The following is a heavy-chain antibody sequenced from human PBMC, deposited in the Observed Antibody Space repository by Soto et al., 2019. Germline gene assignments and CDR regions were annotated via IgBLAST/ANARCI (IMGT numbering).Heavy chain of an antibody. CDR3: ARESGGYDSSTRYGLDV. J-gene: IGHJ6*02. CDR1: GGSISSVGHY. Sequence: PSETLSLTCSVSGGSISSVGHYWTWIRQQPGKGLEWMGYIYYSGSTDYNPSLKSRVTISVDRSKNQFSLNLSSVTAADTAIYYCARESGGYDSSTRYGLDVWGQGTTVTVSS. V-gene: IGHV4-31*03. CDR2: IYYSGST. D-gene: IGHD6-25*01.